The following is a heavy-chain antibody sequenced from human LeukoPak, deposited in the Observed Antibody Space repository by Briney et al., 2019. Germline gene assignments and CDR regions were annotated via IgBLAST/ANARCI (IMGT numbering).Heavy chain of an antibody. V-gene: IGHV4-39*01. CDR2: TYYGGDT. J-gene: IGHJ4*02. Sequence: SSETLSLTCTVSGGSISSSSYYWGWIRQPPGKGLEWIGNTYYGGDTYYNPSLKSRVTISVDTSKNQFSLELNSVTAADTAVYYCAAAFDYWGQGILVTVSS. D-gene: IGHD6-25*01. CDR3: AAAFDY. CDR1: GGSISSSSYY.